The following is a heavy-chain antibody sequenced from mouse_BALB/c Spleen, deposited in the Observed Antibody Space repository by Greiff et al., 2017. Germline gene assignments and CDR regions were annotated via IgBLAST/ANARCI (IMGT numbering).Heavy chain of an antibody. Sequence: EVKLVESGGGLVQPGGSLKLSCAASGFTFSSYTMSWVRQTPEKRLEWVAYISNGGGSTYYPDTVKGRFTISRDNAKNTLYLQMSSLKSEDTAMYYCARHDYGSSSFAYWGQGTLVTVSA. CDR3: ARHDYGSSSFAY. J-gene: IGHJ3*01. CDR1: GFTFSSYT. V-gene: IGHV5-12-2*01. D-gene: IGHD1-1*01. CDR2: ISNGGGST.